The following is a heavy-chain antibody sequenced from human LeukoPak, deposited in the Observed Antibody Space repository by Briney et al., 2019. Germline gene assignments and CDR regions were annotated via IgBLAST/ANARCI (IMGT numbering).Heavy chain of an antibody. Sequence: SETLSLTCTVSGPSISSYYWSWIRQPAGKGLDWIERIYTSESTNYNYNPSLKSRVNMSVDTSKNQFSLKLSSVTAADTAVYYCARDSTYYYYMDVWGEGTTVTVSS. CDR3: ARDSTYYYYMDV. D-gene: IGHD2-2*01. CDR1: GPSISSYY. CDR2: IYTSESTNY. V-gene: IGHV4-4*07. J-gene: IGHJ6*03.